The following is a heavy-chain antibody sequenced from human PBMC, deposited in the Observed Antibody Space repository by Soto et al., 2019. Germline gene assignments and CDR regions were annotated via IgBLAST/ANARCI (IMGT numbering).Heavy chain of an antibody. Sequence: SETLSLTCTVSGGSISSSSYYWGWIRQPPGKGLEWIGSIYYSGSTYYNPSLKSRVTISVDTSKNQFSLKLSSVTAADTAVYYCARRRSSGWYGGIDYWSQGTLVTVSS. J-gene: IGHJ4*02. D-gene: IGHD6-19*01. CDR3: ARRRSSGWYGGIDY. V-gene: IGHV4-39*01. CDR1: GGSISSSSYY. CDR2: IYYSGST.